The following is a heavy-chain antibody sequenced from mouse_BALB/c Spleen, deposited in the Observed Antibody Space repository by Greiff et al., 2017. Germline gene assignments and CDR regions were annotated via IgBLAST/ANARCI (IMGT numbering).Heavy chain of an antibody. CDR1: GFTFSSYG. J-gene: IGHJ3*01. CDR3: ARRGYIAY. V-gene: IGHV5-6*01. CDR2: ISSGGSYT. Sequence: EVHLVESGGDLVKPGGSLKLSCAASGFTFSSYGMSWVRQTPDKRLEWVATISSGGSYTYYPDSVKGRFTISRDNAKNTLYLQMSSLKSEDTAMYYCARRGYIAYWGQGTLVTVSA. D-gene: IGHD2-2*01.